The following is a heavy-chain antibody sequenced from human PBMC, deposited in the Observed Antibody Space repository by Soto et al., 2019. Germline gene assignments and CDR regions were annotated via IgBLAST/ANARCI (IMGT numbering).Heavy chain of an antibody. D-gene: IGHD3-22*01. CDR3: ARTSLTTSDSSGYYYVYYYGMDV. CDR1: GYSFTSYW. J-gene: IGHJ6*02. CDR2: IYPGDSDT. V-gene: IGHV5-51*01. Sequence: GESLKISCKGSGYSFTSYWIGWVRQMPGKGLEWMGIIYPGDSDTRYSPSFQGQVTISADKSISTAYLQWSSLKASDTAMYYCARTSLTTSDSSGYYYVYYYGMDVWGQGTTVTVSS.